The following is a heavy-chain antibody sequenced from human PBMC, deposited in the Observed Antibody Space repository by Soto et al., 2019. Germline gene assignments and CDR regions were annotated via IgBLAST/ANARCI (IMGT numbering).Heavy chain of an antibody. J-gene: IGHJ4*02. Sequence: QVKLVKSGTEVKKPGASVKVSCQASGYSISAYYIHWVRQAPGQGLEWMGWIDPKNGGTVSAQKFQGSLTMTRDTSISTVYMDLSGLTSDDTALYYCGRDDYGIFPYWGQGSLVTVSS. CDR1: GYSISAYY. CDR3: GRDDYGIFPY. CDR2: IDPKNGGT. D-gene: IGHD3-10*01. V-gene: IGHV1-2*02.